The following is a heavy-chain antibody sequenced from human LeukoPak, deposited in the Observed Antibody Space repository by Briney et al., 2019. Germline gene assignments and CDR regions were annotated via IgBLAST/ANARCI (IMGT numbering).Heavy chain of an antibody. CDR2: IIPILGIA. V-gene: IGHV1-69*04. J-gene: IGHJ5*02. D-gene: IGHD3-3*01. Sequence: SVKVSCKASGGTFSSYAISWVRQASGQGLEWMGRIIPILGIANYAQKFQGRVTITADKSTSTAYMELSSLRSEDTAVYYCARAPRTIFGVGNWFDPWGQGTLVTVSS. CDR1: GGTFSSYA. CDR3: ARAPRTIFGVGNWFDP.